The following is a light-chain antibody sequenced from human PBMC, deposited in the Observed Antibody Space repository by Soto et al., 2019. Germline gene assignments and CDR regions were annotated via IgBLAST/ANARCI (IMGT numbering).Light chain of an antibody. J-gene: IGKJ2*01. V-gene: IGKV1-39*01. CDR3: QPSYSTPYT. CDR1: QSISTY. Sequence: DIQMTQSPSSLSASVGDRVTITCRASQSISTYLNWYQQKPGKAPNLLIYAASSLQSGVPSRFSGSGSGTDFTLTISSLQSEDFATYYCQPSYSTPYTFGQGTKLEIK. CDR2: AAS.